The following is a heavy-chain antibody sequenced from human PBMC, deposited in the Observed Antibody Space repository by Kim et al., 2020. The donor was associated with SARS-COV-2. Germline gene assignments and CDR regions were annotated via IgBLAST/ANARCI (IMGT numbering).Heavy chain of an antibody. J-gene: IGHJ4*02. D-gene: IGHD6-13*01. V-gene: IGHV1-3*01. Sequence: TKYSEKFQGRVTITRDTSATTAYMELSSLTSEDTAGYYCARGIAVAATIDYWGQGTLVTVSS. CDR2: T. CDR3: ARGIAVAATIDY.